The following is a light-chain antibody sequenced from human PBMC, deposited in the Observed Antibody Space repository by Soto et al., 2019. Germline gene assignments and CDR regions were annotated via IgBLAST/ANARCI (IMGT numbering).Light chain of an antibody. CDR3: QQYGSSPGT. Sequence: EIVLTQSPATLSLSPGERATLSCRASQSVSSSYLAWYQQKPGQAPRLLIYNAFNRATGIPDRFSGSGSGTDFTLTISRLEPEDFAVYYCQQYGSSPGTFGGGTKVEIK. CDR2: NAF. V-gene: IGKV3-20*01. J-gene: IGKJ4*01. CDR1: QSVSSSY.